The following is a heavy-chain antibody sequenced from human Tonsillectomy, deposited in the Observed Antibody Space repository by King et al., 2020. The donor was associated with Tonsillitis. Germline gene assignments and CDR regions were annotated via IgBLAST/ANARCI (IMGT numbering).Heavy chain of an antibody. V-gene: IGHV3-23*04. J-gene: IGHJ4*02. CDR1: GFTFRSYA. D-gene: IGHD2/OR15-2a*01. CDR2: ISGSGAST. CDR3: AKPREYPSYYFDY. Sequence: VQLVESGGGLVQSGGSLRLSCAASGFTFRSYAMSWVRQAPGKGLEWVSTISGSGASTYYADSVKGRFTISRYNSKNTLYLRMNSLRAEATAVSYCAKPREYPSYYFDYWGQGTLVTVSS.